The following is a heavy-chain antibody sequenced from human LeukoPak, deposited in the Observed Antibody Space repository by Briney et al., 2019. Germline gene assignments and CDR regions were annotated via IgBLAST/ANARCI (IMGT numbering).Heavy chain of an antibody. J-gene: IGHJ6*03. D-gene: IGHD2-2*02. CDR1: TNMFTGYF. Sequence: ASVKVSCKTSTNMFTGYFMHWVRQAPGQGLEGVGWINPNSGGTLFARRFQGRVTMTRDTSIGATYMELSRLTSDDTALYYCAAQCNDDFCYKRDYMDVWGKGTMVIVSS. CDR2: INPNSGGT. V-gene: IGHV1-2*02. CDR3: AAQCNDDFCYKRDYMDV.